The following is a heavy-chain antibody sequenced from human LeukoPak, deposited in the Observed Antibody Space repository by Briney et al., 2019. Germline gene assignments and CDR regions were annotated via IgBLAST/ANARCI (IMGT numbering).Heavy chain of an antibody. J-gene: IGHJ4*02. CDR2: ISGSGGST. CDR3: AKVARRYYDSSYYFDY. D-gene: IGHD3-22*01. V-gene: IGHV3-23*01. CDR1: GFTFSSYA. Sequence: GGSLRLSCAASGFTFSSYAMSWVRQAPGKGLEWVPAISGSGGSTYYADSVKGRFTISRDNSKNTLYLQMNSLRAEDTAVYYCAKVARRYYDSSYYFDYWGQGTLVTVSS.